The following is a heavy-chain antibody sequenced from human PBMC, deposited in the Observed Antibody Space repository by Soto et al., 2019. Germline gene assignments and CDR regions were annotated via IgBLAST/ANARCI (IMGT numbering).Heavy chain of an antibody. V-gene: IGHV1-18*01. D-gene: IGHD3-10*01. Sequence: QVQLVQSGAEVKKPGASVKVSCKASGYTFTSYGISWVRQAPGQGLEWMGWISAYNGNTNYAQKLQGRVTMTTDTSTSTAYMELRSLRSDDPAVYYCARPLPGFRELPLYAYNWFDPWGQGTLVTVSS. CDR2: ISAYNGNT. J-gene: IGHJ5*02. CDR1: GYTFTSYG. CDR3: ARPLPGFRELPLYAYNWFDP.